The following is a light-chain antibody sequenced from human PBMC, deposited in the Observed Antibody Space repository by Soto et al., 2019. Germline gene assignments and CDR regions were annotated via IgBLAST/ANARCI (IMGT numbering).Light chain of an antibody. CDR1: HDIGKN. Sequence: DFLMTQSPSSLSASVGDRLTITCRASHDIGKNLAWYQQKPGKVPQVLISATSILQSGIPPRFSGSGSAKDFTLTINNLQPEDVATYYCQSYNNVPKTFGQGTKVEVK. V-gene: IGKV1-27*01. J-gene: IGKJ1*01. CDR2: ATS. CDR3: QSYNNVPKT.